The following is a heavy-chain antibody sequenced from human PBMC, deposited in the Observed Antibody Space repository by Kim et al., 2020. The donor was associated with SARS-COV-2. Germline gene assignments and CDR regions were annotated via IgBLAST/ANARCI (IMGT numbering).Heavy chain of an antibody. D-gene: IGHD2-2*01. V-gene: IGHV1-2*06. CDR3: AVRHADYSTLAFDI. CDR1: GYTFTGYY. Sequence: ASVKVSCKASGYTFTGYYMHWVRQAPGQGLEWMGRINPNSGGTNYAQKFQGRVTMTRDTSISTAYMELSRLRSDDTAVYYCAVRHADYSTLAFDIWGQGTMVTVSS. CDR2: INPNSGGT. J-gene: IGHJ3*02.